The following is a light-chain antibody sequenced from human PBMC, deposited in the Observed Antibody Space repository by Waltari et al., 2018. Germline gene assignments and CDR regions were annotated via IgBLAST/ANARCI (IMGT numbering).Light chain of an antibody. Sequence: DIQMTQSPSAVSAAAGDRVTSTWRASQDSSSYLAWFQQKPGKAPQRLIVAASSLQSGGPSRFSGSGSATEFPLTISSMPPEDFRTYYCLQDNTSPWTFGQGTRVEI. CDR2: AAS. CDR3: LQDNTSPWT. V-gene: IGKV1-17*03. J-gene: IGKJ1*01. CDR1: QDSSSY.